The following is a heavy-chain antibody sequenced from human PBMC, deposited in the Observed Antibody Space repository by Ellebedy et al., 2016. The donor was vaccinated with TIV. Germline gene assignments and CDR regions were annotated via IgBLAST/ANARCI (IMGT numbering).Heavy chain of an antibody. CDR3: AGVRHSWFDP. CDR2: LYHSGSA. V-gene: IGHV4-59*01. Sequence: MPSETLSLTCPVSGGSTSRYYWSWLRQPPGKGLEWIGYLYHSGSANYHPSLRSRVTISSDTSKKKITLNLTSVAAADTAISYCAGVRHSWFDPWGQGTLVTVSS. CDR1: GGSTSRYY. J-gene: IGHJ5*02.